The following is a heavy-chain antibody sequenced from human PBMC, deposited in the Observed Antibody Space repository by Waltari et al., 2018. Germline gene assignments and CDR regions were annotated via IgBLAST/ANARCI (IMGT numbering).Heavy chain of an antibody. CDR2: FDPEHGET. CDR1: GYTLTELS. J-gene: IGHJ4*02. Sequence: QVQVVQSGAEVKKPGASVKVSCKVSGYTLTELSIHWVRQAPGKGLEWMGGFDPEHGETIYEQKFQGRVTMTEDTSTDTAYMEVSSLRSEDTAVYYCATGYCGGGSCYFDQWGQGTLVTFSS. D-gene: IGHD2-15*01. CDR3: ATGYCGGGSCYFDQ. V-gene: IGHV1-24*01.